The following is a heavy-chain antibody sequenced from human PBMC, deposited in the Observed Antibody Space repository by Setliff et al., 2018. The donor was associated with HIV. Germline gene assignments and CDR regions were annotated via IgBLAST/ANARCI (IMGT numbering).Heavy chain of an antibody. CDR2: INHSGST. Sequence: KPSETLSLTCAVYGGSFSGYYWSWIRQPPGKGLEWIGEINHSGSTNYNPSLKSRVTISVDTSKNQFSLKLSSVTAADTAVYYCARESTDSSGYYRGYFDYWGQGTLVTVSS. V-gene: IGHV4-34*01. D-gene: IGHD6-19*01. CDR1: GGSFSGYY. J-gene: IGHJ4*02. CDR3: ARESTDSSGYYRGYFDY.